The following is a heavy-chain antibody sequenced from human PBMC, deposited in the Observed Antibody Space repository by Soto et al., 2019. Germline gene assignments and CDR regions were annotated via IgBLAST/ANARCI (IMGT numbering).Heavy chain of an antibody. V-gene: IGHV3-9*01. J-gene: IGHJ4*02. Sequence: PGGSLRLSCAASGFTFDDYAMHWVRQAPGKGLEWVSGISWKSGRIGYADSVKGRFTISRDNAQNSLYLQMNSLRAEDTALYYCTKDRSGYDPFDYWGQRTQVTVSS. D-gene: IGHD5-12*01. CDR1: GFTFDDYA. CDR3: TKDRSGYDPFDY. CDR2: ISWKSGRI.